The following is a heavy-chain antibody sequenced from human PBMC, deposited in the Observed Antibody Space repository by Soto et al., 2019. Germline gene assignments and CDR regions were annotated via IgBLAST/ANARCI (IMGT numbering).Heavy chain of an antibody. J-gene: IGHJ6*02. Sequence: SVKVSCKASGYTFHNYGVNWVRQAPGQGLEWMGGIIPIFGTANYAQKFQGRVTITAGESTSTAYMELSSLRSEDTAVYYCARGYCSSTSCYGSKSSYYYYGMDVWGQGTTVTVSS. CDR3: ARGYCSSTSCYGSKSSYYYYGMDV. V-gene: IGHV1-69*13. CDR2: IIPIFGTA. CDR1: GYTFHNYG. D-gene: IGHD2-2*01.